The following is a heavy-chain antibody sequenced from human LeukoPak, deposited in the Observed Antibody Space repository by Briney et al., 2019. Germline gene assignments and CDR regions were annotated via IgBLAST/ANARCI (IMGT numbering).Heavy chain of an antibody. CDR2: INSDGSST. Sequence: PGGSLRLSCAASGFTFSSYSMNWVRQAPGKGLVWVSRINSDGSSTSFADSVKGRFTISRDNAKNTLYLQMNSLRAEDTAVYYCARGITMFGVVNDAFDIWGQGTMVTVFS. D-gene: IGHD3-3*01. CDR1: GFTFSSYS. CDR3: ARGITMFGVVNDAFDI. J-gene: IGHJ3*02. V-gene: IGHV3-74*01.